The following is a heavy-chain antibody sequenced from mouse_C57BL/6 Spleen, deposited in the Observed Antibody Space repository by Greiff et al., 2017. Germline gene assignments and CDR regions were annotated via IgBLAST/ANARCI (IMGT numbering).Heavy chain of an antibody. Sequence: VQLQQSGAELVKPGASVKLSCKASGYTFTSYWMHWVKQRPGRGLEWSGRIDPNSGGTKYNEKFKSKATLTVDKPSSTAYMQLSSLTSEDSAVYDCAREVIYDYGFAYWGQGTLVTVSA. V-gene: IGHV1-72*01. J-gene: IGHJ3*01. CDR1: GYTFTSYW. CDR2: IDPNSGGT. D-gene: IGHD2-4*01. CDR3: AREVIYDYGFAY.